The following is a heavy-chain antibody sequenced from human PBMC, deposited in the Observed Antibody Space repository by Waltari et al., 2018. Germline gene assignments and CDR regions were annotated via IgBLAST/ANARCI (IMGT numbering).Heavy chain of an antibody. V-gene: IGHV4-38-2*01. CDR3: ARLRVGDRKPFDY. CDR2: IYHSGST. J-gene: IGHJ4*02. Sequence: QVQLQESGPGLVKPSEPLSLTCAVSGYSISSGYYWRWIRQPPGKGLEWIAGIYHSGSTYYNPSLKSRVTISVDTSKNQFSLKLSSVTAADTAVYYCARLRVGDRKPFDYWGQGTLVTVSS. D-gene: IGHD3-16*01. CDR1: GYSISSGYY.